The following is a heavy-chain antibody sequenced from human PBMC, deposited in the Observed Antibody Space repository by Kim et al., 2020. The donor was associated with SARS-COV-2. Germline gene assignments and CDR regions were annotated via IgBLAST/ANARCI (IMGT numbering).Heavy chain of an antibody. CDR3: AKSVRVGGEGDN. V-gene: IGHV3-23*01. CDR1: GFTFSIYA. CDR2: ISGSGANT. Sequence: GGSLRLSCAASGFTFSIYAMSWVRQAPGKGLEWVSTISGSGANTYYVDSVKGRFTIPRDNSKNTLYLQLNSLRVEDTALYYCAKSVRVGGEGDNWGQGTLVTVSS. D-gene: IGHD2-15*01. J-gene: IGHJ4*02.